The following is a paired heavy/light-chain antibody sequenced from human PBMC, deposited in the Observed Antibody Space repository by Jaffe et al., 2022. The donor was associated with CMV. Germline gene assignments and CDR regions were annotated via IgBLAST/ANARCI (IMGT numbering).Light chain of an antibody. V-gene: IGKV1-39*01. J-gene: IGKJ3*01. CDR2: AAS. CDR1: QSISSY. CDR3: QQSYSTLGGVT. Sequence: DIQMTQSPSSLSASVGDRVTITCRASQSISSYLNWYQQKPGKAPKLLIYAASSLQSGVPSRFSGSGSGTDFTLTISSLQPEDFATYYCQQSYSTLGGVTFGPGTKVDIK.
Heavy chain of an antibody. CDR2: INHSGST. Sequence: QVQLQQWGAGLLKPSETLSLTCAVYGGSFSGYYWSWIRQPPGKGLEWIGEINHSGSTNYNPSLKSRVTISVDTSKNQFSLKLSSVTAADTAVYYCARGRSVVGATNLGPPAAFRRRRGNWFDPWGQGTLVTVSS. CDR1: GGSFSGYY. CDR3: ARGRSVVGATNLGPPAAFRRRRGNWFDP. D-gene: IGHD1-26*01. V-gene: IGHV4-34*01. J-gene: IGHJ5*02.